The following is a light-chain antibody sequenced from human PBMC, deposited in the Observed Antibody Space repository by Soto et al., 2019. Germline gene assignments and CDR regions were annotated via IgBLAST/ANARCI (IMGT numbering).Light chain of an antibody. J-gene: IGKJ5*01. CDR3: QQYYSSIT. CDR1: QSILFNSNKKDY. Sequence: DIVTTQSPDSLAVSLGERATIHCKTSQSILFNSNKKDYLAWYQQKPGQPPKLLIYWASIRESGVPDRFSGSGSGTDFTLTTSSLQAEDVALYYCQQYYSSITFGQGTRLENK. V-gene: IGKV4-1*01. CDR2: WAS.